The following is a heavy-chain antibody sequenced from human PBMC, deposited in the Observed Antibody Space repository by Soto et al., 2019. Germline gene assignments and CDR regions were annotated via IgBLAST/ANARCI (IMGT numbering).Heavy chain of an antibody. J-gene: IGHJ6*02. Sequence: GGSLRLSCAASGFTFSRYAMSWVRQAPGKGLEWVSAISGSGGSTYYADSVKGRFTISRDNSKNTLYLQMNSLRAEDTAVYYCAKLAYSSSWYFYYYYGMDVWGQGTTVTVSS. CDR2: ISGSGGST. CDR1: GFTFSRYA. D-gene: IGHD6-13*01. V-gene: IGHV3-23*01. CDR3: AKLAYSSSWYFYYYYGMDV.